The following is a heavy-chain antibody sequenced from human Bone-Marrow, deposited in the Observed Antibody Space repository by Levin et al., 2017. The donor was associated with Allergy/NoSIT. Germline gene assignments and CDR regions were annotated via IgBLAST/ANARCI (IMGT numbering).Heavy chain of an antibody. D-gene: IGHD3-10*01. CDR3: ARDFGTDALDV. V-gene: IGHV2-5*02. Sequence: PTLVKPTQTLTLTCTFSGFSLSTPGVGLDWIRQPPGKALEWLGLIYWDDNKRYSPSLKTRLTISKDNSKNQVVLTMTNMDPVDTATYYCARDFGTDALDVWGQGILVAVSS. CDR1: GFSLSTPGVG. CDR2: IYWDDNK. J-gene: IGHJ3*01.